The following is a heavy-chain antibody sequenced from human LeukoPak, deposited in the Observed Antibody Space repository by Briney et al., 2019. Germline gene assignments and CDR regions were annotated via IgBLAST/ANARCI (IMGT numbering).Heavy chain of an antibody. D-gene: IGHD6-13*01. CDR3: ARVHSSWYGEAYYYYYYGMDV. CDR1: GFTFSSYA. CDR2: ISYDGSNK. V-gene: IGHV3-30-3*01. Sequence: GGSLRLSRSASGFTFSSYAMHWVGQAPGKGLAGVAVISYDGSNKYYADSVKGRFTIYRDNSKNTLYLQMNSLRAEDTAVYYCARVHSSWYGEAYYYYYYGMDVWGQGTTVTVSS. J-gene: IGHJ6*02.